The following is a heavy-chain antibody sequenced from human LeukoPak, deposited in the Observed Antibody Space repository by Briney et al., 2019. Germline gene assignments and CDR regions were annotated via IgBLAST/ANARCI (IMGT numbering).Heavy chain of an antibody. CDR3: ARAYYYDSSGYYFSVGFDY. J-gene: IGHJ4*02. CDR2: IYSGGST. Sequence: GGSLRLSCAASGFTVSSNYMSWVRQAPGKGLEWVSVIYSGGSTYYADSVKGRFTISRDNSKNTLYLQMNSLRAEDTAVYYCARAYYYDSSGYYFSVGFDYWGQGTLVTVSS. V-gene: IGHV3-66*01. D-gene: IGHD3-22*01. CDR1: GFTVSSNY.